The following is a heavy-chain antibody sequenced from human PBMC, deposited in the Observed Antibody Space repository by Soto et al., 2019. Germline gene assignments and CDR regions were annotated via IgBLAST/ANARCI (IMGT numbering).Heavy chain of an antibody. CDR1: GFTFSNYG. J-gene: IGHJ6*02. V-gene: IGHV3-30*18. Sequence: TGGSLRLSCVGSGFTFSNYGIHWVRQAPGKGLEWVGVIAFDGSNIHYADSVKGRFTISRDNSKDTLFLQMNSLRPEDTAVYYCAKDSPMQSYYVLAMDVWGQGTTVTVSS. CDR2: IAFDGSNI. D-gene: IGHD1-26*01. CDR3: AKDSPMQSYYVLAMDV.